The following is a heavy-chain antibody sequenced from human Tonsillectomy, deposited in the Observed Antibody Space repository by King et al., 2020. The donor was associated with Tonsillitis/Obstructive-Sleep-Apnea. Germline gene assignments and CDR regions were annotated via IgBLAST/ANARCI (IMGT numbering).Heavy chain of an antibody. CDR2: IKSKTDGGTT. Sequence: VQLVESGGGLVKPGGSLRLSCAASGFTFSNAWMSWVRQAPGKGLEWVGRIKSKTDGGTTDYAAPVKGRFTISRDDSKNTLYLQMNSLKTEDTAVYYRTTAEGYYYYYMDVWGKGTTVTVSS. V-gene: IGHV3-15*01. J-gene: IGHJ6*03. CDR3: TTAEGYYYYYMDV. CDR1: GFTFSNAW.